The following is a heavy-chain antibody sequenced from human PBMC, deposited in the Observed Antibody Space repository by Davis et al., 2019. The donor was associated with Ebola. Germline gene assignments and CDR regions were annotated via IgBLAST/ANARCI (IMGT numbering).Heavy chain of an antibody. CDR3: ARAGYYGSDPEDY. CDR2: IYYSGST. J-gene: IGHJ4*02. V-gene: IGHV4-30-4*08. Sequence: PSETLSLTCTVSGGSISSSSYYWGWIRQPPGKGLEWIGYIYYSGSTYYNPSLKSRVTISVDTSKNQFSLKLSSVTAADTAVYYCARAGYYGSDPEDYWGQGTLVTVSS. CDR1: GGSISSSSYY. D-gene: IGHD3-10*01.